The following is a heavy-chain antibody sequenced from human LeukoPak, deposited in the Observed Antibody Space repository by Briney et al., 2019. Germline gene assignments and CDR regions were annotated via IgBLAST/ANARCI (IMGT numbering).Heavy chain of an antibody. Sequence: PSVKVSCKASGYTFASYYMHWVRQAPGQGLEWMGIINPSGGSTSYAQKFQGRVTMTRDTSTSTVYMELSSLRSEDTAVYYCARGFPCGGDCYRFDPWGQGTLVTVSS. J-gene: IGHJ5*02. CDR3: ARGFPCGGDCYRFDP. V-gene: IGHV1-46*01. CDR2: INPSGGST. CDR1: GYTFASYY. D-gene: IGHD2-21*01.